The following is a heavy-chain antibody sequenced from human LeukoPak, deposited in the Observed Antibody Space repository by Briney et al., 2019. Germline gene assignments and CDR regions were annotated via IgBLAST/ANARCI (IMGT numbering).Heavy chain of an antibody. Sequence: GSLRLSCAASGFTFSSYGMYWVRQAPGKGLEWVAVISYDGSNKYYADSVKGRFTISRDNSKNTLYLQMNSLRAEDTAVYYCAKDLSLVGATRYGNFYYYYGMDVWGQGTTVTVSS. J-gene: IGHJ6*02. CDR2: ISYDGSNK. V-gene: IGHV3-30*18. CDR3: AKDLSLVGATRYGNFYYYYGMDV. CDR1: GFTFSSYG. D-gene: IGHD1-26*01.